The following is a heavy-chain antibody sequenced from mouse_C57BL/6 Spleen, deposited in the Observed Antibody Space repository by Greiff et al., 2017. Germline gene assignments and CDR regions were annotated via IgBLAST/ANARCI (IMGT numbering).Heavy chain of an antibody. J-gene: IGHJ2*01. CDR2: IHPNSGST. V-gene: IGHV1-64*01. CDR3: ARSYVYYYGSPHFDY. D-gene: IGHD1-1*01. CDR1: GYTFTSYW. Sequence: VQLQQSGAELVKPGASVKLSCKASGYTFTSYWMHWVKQRPGQGLEWIGMIHPNSGSTNYNEKFKSKATLTVDKSSSTAYMQLSSLTSEDSAVYYCARSYVYYYGSPHFDYWGQGTTLTVSS.